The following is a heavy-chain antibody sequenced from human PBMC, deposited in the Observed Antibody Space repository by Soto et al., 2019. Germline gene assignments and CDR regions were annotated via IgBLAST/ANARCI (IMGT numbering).Heavy chain of an antibody. V-gene: IGHV4-4*02. Sequence: ASETLSLTCAVSGGSISSSNWWSWVRQPPGKGLEWIGEIYHSGSTNYNPSLKSRVTISVDKSKNQFSLKLSSVTAADTAVYYCARHSSSWYGSLSLDPWGQGTLVTVSS. J-gene: IGHJ5*02. CDR2: IYHSGST. CDR3: ARHSSSWYGSLSLDP. D-gene: IGHD6-13*01. CDR1: GGSISSSNW.